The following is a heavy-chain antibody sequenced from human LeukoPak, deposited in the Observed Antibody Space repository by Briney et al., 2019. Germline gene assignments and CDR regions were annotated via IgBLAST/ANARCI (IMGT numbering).Heavy chain of an antibody. CDR1: GFTFSDYY. V-gene: IGHV3-11*01. Sequence: PGGSLRLSCAASGFTFSDYYMSWIRQAPGKGLEWVSYISSSGSTIYYADSMKGRFTISRDNAKNSLYLQMNSLRAEDTAVYYCARVGVPGYYYGMDVWGQGTTVTVSS. J-gene: IGHJ6*02. CDR3: ARVGVPGYYYGMDV. CDR2: ISSSGSTI.